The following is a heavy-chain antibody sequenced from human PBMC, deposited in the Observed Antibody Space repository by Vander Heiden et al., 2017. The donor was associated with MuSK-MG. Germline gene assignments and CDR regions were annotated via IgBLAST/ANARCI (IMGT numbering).Heavy chain of an antibody. CDR2: IHRSGST. CDR1: GGSFSNFF. Sequence: QVQMQESGPGLLKPSETLSLTCSVSGGSFSNFFWRWVRQPQTPGQGLEWIGYIHRSGSTGYNPSLKSRVSMSIDTSKNEFSLKLGSVTAADTAMYYGVRYESTGYTNAFDIWGQGTMVTVSS. J-gene: IGHJ3*02. D-gene: IGHD3-22*01. CDR3: VRYESTGYTNAFDI. V-gene: IGHV4-4*09.